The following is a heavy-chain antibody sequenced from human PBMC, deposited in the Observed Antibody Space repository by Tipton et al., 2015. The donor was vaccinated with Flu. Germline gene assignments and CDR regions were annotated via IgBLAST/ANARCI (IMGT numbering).Heavy chain of an antibody. D-gene: IGHD3-10*01. Sequence: SLRLSCAASGFTFSSYWMSWVRQAPGKGLEWVANIKQDGSEKYYVDSVKGRFTISRDNAKNSLYLQMNSLRAEDTAVYYCARESLPDSLLRFGELFFYWGQGTLVTVSS. CDR2: IKQDGSEK. V-gene: IGHV3-7*01. CDR1: GFTFSSYW. J-gene: IGHJ4*02. CDR3: ARESLPDSLLRFGELFFY.